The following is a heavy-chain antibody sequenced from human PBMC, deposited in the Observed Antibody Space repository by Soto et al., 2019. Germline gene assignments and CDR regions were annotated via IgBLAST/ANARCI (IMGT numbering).Heavy chain of an antibody. Sequence: SETLSLTCTVSGGSISSYYWSWIRQPPGKGLEWIGYMYYGGITNYNPSLKSRVTISVDTSKMQVSLKMSSVTAADTAVYFCARGTPSPLIVRSSRGPWFDPWGQGTLVTVS. CDR1: GGSISSYY. D-gene: IGHD2-15*01. CDR2: MYYGGIT. V-gene: IGHV4-59*08. J-gene: IGHJ5*02. CDR3: ARGTPSPLIVRSSRGPWFDP.